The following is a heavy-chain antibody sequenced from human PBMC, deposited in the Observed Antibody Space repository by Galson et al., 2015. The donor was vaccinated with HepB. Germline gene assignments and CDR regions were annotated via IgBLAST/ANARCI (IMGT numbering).Heavy chain of an antibody. V-gene: IGHV3-48*01. D-gene: IGHD6-19*01. CDR2: ISSSSSTI. CDR1: GFTFSSYS. CDR3: ARTSGGWYSPY. J-gene: IGHJ4*02. Sequence: SLRLSCAASGFTFSSYSMNWVRQAPGKGLEWVSYISSSSSTIYYADSVKGRFTISRDNAKNSLYLQMNSLRAEDTAVYYCARTSGGWYSPYWGQGTLVTVSS.